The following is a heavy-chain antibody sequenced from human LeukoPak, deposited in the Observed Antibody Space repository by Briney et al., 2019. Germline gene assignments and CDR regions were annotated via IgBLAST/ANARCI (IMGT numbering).Heavy chain of an antibody. CDR3: ARLKGLLLDFDY. J-gene: IGHJ4*02. D-gene: IGHD2-15*01. Sequence: PSETLSLTCTVSGGSISSSSYYWGWIRQPPGKGLEWIGSIYYSGSTYYNPSLKSRVTISVDTSKNQFSLKLSSVTAADTAVYYCARLKGLLLDFDYWGQGTLVTVSS. CDR2: IYYSGST. CDR1: GGSISSSSYY. V-gene: IGHV4-39*01.